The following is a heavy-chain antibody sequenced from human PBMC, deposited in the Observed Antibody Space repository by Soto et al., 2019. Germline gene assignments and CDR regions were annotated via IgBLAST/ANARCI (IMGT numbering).Heavy chain of an antibody. CDR3: ARGQYYYDRSGYYYGNWFDP. CDR1: GGSFSGYY. Sequence: QVQLQQWGAGLLKPSETLSLTCAVYGGSFSGYYWSWIRQPPGKGLEWIGEINHSGSTNYNPSLKRRVTISVDTYKNQFSLKLSSVTAADTAVYYCARGQYYYDRSGYYYGNWFDPWGQGTLVTVSS. CDR2: INHSGST. J-gene: IGHJ5*02. D-gene: IGHD3-22*01. V-gene: IGHV4-34*01.